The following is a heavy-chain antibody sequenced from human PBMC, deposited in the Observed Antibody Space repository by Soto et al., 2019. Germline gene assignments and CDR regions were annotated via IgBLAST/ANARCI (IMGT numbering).Heavy chain of an antibody. V-gene: IGHV1-69*02. CDR3: GRGYSSASEAPITIGFFYYYYMDV. J-gene: IGHJ6*03. CDR1: GGTFSSYT. D-gene: IGHD6-25*01. CDR2: IIPILGIA. Sequence: QVQLVQSGAEVKKPGSSVKVSCKASGGTFSSYTISWVRQAPGHGLEWMGRIIPILGIANYAQKFQGRVTITADKSPSTAYMELSSRRSEDTAVYYCGRGYSSASEAPITIGFFYYYYMDVGGKGTTVTVSS.